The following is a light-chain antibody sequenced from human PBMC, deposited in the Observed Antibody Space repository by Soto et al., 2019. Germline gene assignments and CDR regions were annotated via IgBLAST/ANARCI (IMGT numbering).Light chain of an antibody. CDR2: AAS. Sequence: DIQMTQSPSSLSASVGDRVTITCRANQTITRYLNWYQQKPGTSPKLLIYAASSLQEGVPSRFRGSGSGTDFTLTISNLQPEDFAAYACQQSFSFPVTFGQGTKLGSN. J-gene: IGKJ2*01. V-gene: IGKV1-39*01. CDR1: QTITRY. CDR3: QQSFSFPVT.